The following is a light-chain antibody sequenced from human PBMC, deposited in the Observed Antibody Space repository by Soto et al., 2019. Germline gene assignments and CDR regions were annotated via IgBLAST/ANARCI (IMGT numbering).Light chain of an antibody. V-gene: IGKV1-39*01. J-gene: IGKJ2*01. CDR1: QSISSF. Sequence: DIQMTQSPSSLSVSVGDRVTITCRASQSISSFLHWYQQKPGKAPQLLISASSILQSGVPSRFSGSGSGTDFTLTIGSLQPEDFATYYCQQSYSTPYTFGQGTKLEIK. CDR2: ASS. CDR3: QQSYSTPYT.